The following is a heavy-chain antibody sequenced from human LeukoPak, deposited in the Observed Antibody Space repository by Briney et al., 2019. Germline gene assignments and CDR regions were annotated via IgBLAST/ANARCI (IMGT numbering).Heavy chain of an antibody. CDR3: ARAKYYDYVWGTYYFDY. Sequence: GASVKVSCKASGYTFTSYAMHWVRQAPGQRLEWMGWINAGNDNTKYSQKFQGSITTTRDTSATTAYMELSSLRSEDTAVYYCARAKYYDYVWGTYYFDYWGQGTLVTVSS. CDR2: INAGNDNT. D-gene: IGHD3-16*01. CDR1: GYTFTSYA. J-gene: IGHJ4*02. V-gene: IGHV1-3*01.